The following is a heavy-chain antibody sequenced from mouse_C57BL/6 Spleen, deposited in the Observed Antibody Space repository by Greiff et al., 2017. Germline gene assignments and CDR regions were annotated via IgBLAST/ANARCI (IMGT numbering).Heavy chain of an antibody. V-gene: IGHV1-62-2*01. Sequence: QVQLQQSGAELVKPGASVKLSCKASGYTFTEYTIHWVKQRSGQGLEWIGWFYPGSGSIKYNEKFKDKATLTADKSSSTAYMELSRLTSEDSEAYFCARHGIYCGNTNYFDYWGQGTTLTVSS. CDR3: ARHGIYCGNTNYFDY. CDR1: GYTFTEYT. D-gene: IGHD2-1*01. J-gene: IGHJ2*01. CDR2: FYPGSGSI.